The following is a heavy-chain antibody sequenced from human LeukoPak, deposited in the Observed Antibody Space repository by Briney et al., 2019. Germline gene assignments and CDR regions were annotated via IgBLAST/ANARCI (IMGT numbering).Heavy chain of an antibody. D-gene: IGHD4-17*01. CDR1: GYIFTGYY. Sequence: ASVKVSCKASGYIFTGYYIHWVRQAPGQGLEWMGWMNPNSGNTGYAQKFQGRVTITRNTSISTAYMELSSLRSEDTAMYYCARAVTGWFDPWGQGTLVTVSS. CDR2: MNPNSGNT. J-gene: IGHJ5*02. CDR3: ARAVTGWFDP. V-gene: IGHV1-8*03.